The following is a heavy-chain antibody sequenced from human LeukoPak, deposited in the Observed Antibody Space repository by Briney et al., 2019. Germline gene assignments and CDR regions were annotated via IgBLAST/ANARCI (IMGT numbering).Heavy chain of an antibody. Sequence: SETLSLTCTVSGGSINSGSYYWSWIRQPARKGLEWIGRIYTSGSTNYNPSLKSRVTISVDTSKNQFSLKLSSVTAADTAVYYCARDRYDFWSGYHYYYGMDVWGQGTTVTVSS. CDR1: GGSINSGSYY. J-gene: IGHJ6*02. V-gene: IGHV4-61*02. CDR3: ARDRYDFWSGYHYYYGMDV. CDR2: IYTSGST. D-gene: IGHD3-3*01.